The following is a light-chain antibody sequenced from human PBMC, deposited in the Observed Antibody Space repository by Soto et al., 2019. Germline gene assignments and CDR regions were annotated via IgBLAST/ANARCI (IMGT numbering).Light chain of an antibody. Sequence: EIVITPSPATLSVSPGERATLSCRASQSVSSNLAWYQQKPGQAPRLLIYGASTRATGIPARFSGSGSGTEFTLTISSLQSEDFEIYYCQQYNNWPITFGQGTRLEI. J-gene: IGKJ5*01. V-gene: IGKV3-15*01. CDR2: GAS. CDR3: QQYNNWPIT. CDR1: QSVSSN.